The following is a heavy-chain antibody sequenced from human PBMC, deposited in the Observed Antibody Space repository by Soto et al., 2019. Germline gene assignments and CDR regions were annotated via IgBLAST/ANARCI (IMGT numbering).Heavy chain of an antibody. CDR3: ARYRREAVAGYTLDN. D-gene: IGHD6-13*01. V-gene: IGHV4-59*01. J-gene: IGHJ4*02. Sequence: SETLSLTCTVSGGSISSNYWTWIRQPPGKGLEWIGYVYNSGSINYNPSLKSRVTISEDTSKSQFSLKVNSMTAADTAVYYCARYRREAVAGYTLDNWGQGILVTVSS. CDR1: GGSISSNY. CDR2: VYNSGSI.